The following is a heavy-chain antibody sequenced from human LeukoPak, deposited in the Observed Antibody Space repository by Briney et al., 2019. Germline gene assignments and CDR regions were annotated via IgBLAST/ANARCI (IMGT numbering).Heavy chain of an antibody. D-gene: IGHD3-10*01. CDR2: ISSSGSTI. V-gene: IGHV3-48*03. J-gene: IGHJ6*04. CDR1: GFTFSSYE. CDR3: ARVDYYGSGSPSGMDV. Sequence: GSLRLSCAASGFTFSSYEMNWVRQAPGKGLEWVSYISSSGSTIYYADSVKGRFTISRDNAKNSLYLQMNSLRAEDTAVYYCARVDYYGSGSPSGMDVWGKGTTVTVSS.